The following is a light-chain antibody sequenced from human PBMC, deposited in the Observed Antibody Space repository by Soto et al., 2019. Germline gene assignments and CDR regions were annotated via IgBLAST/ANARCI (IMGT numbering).Light chain of an antibody. V-gene: IGLV2-14*01. CDR3: SSYTSSSTSVV. CDR1: SSDVGGYTF. CDR2: DVS. Sequence: QSALTQPASVSGSPGQSITISCTGTSSDVGGYTFVSWYQQHPGKAPKLMIYDVSNRPSGVSNRFSGSKSGNTASLTISGLQDEDEADYYCSSYTSSSTSVVFGGGTKLTVL. J-gene: IGLJ2*01.